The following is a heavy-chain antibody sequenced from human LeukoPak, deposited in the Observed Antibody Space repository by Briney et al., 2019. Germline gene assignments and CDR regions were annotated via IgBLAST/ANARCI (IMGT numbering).Heavy chain of an antibody. CDR3: ARERRGDFWSGLIAFDI. CDR1: GASISSYY. D-gene: IGHD3-3*01. CDR2: IYYSGST. V-gene: IGHV4-59*01. J-gene: IGHJ3*02. Sequence: SSETLSLTCTVSGASISSYYWSWIRQPPGKGLEWIGYIYYSGSTNYNPSLKSRVTISADTSKNQFSLKLSSVTAADTAVYYCARERRGDFWSGLIAFDIWGQGTMVTVSS.